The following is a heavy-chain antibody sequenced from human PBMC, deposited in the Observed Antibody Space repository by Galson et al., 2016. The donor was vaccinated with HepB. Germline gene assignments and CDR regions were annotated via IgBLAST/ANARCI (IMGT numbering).Heavy chain of an antibody. CDR1: GGSISSSDW. CDR2: IFHSGRV. Sequence: ETLSLTCAVSGGSISSSDWWSWVRQPPGQGLEWIGQIFHSGRVNYTPSLASRVTISIDTSNNHFSLRLTSVTAADTAVYFCARDQYCRGGSCYSGGWFDPWGPGSPVTVSS. D-gene: IGHD2-15*01. CDR3: ARDQYCRGGSCYSGGWFDP. V-gene: IGHV4-4*01. J-gene: IGHJ5*02.